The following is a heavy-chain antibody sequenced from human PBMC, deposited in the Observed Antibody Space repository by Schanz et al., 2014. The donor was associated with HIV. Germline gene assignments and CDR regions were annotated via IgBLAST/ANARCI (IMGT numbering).Heavy chain of an antibody. J-gene: IGHJ4*02. CDR2: ISYDGRNK. V-gene: IGHV3-30*18. CDR1: GFTFSNYG. Sequence: VHLVESGGGLVQPGRSLRLSCVASGFTFSNYGMHWVRQAPGKGLEWVAVISYDGRNKCFGDSVKGRITISRDNSKNTLYLQIKSLRTEDTAVYYCAKPEYDSRGNSQSHFDYWGQGTLVTVSS. D-gene: IGHD3-22*01. CDR3: AKPEYDSRGNSQSHFDY.